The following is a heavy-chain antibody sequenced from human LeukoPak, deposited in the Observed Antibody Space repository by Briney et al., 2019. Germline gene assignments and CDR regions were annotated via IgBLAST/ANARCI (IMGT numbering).Heavy chain of an antibody. D-gene: IGHD3-22*01. V-gene: IGHV4-59*01. CDR3: ASYSYYYDSSGYFDY. CDR1: GGSISSYY. CDR2: IYYSGST. Sequence: SETLSLTCTVSGGSISSYYWSWIRQPPGKGLEWIGYIYYSGSTNYNPSLKSRVTISVDTSKNQFSLKLSSVTAAGTAVYYCASYSYYYDSSGYFDYWGQGTLVTVSS. J-gene: IGHJ4*02.